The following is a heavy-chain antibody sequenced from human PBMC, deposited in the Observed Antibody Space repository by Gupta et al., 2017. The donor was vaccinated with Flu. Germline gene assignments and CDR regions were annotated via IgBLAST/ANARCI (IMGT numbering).Heavy chain of an antibody. CDR1: GFTFSSYW. CDR3: ARGAIGYYYDSSGYYPYWYFDL. J-gene: IGHJ2*01. Sequence: EVQLVESGGGLVQPGGSLRLSCAASGFTFSSYWMSWVRQAPGKGLEWVANIKQDGSEKYYVDSVKGRFTISRDNAKNSLYLQMNSLRAEDTAVYYCARGAIGYYYDSSGYYPYWYFDLWGRGTMVTVSS. V-gene: IGHV3-7*02. D-gene: IGHD3-22*01. CDR2: IKQDGSEK.